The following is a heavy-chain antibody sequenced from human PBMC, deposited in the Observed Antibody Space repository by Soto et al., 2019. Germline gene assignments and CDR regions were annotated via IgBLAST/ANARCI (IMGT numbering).Heavy chain of an antibody. J-gene: IGHJ4*02. CDR2: IYYSGIT. CDR1: GRSISSYY. Sequence: SETLSLTCTVTGRSISSYYWSWLGQPPGKGLEWIVYIYYSGITNYNPSLKSRVTISVDTSKNQFSLKLSSVTAADTAVYYCARHNYGSGSTYFDYWGQGTLVTVS. CDR3: ARHNYGSGSTYFDY. D-gene: IGHD3-10*01. V-gene: IGHV4-59*01.